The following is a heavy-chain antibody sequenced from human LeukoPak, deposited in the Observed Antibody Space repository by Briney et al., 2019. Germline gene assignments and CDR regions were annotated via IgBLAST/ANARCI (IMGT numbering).Heavy chain of an antibody. CDR3: VSSRRYYGTFDY. CDR1: GFTFDEYA. D-gene: IGHD1-26*01. J-gene: IGHJ4*02. CDR2: ISWNDGTI. V-gene: IGHV3-9*01. Sequence: PGRSLRLSRAASGFTFDEYAMHWVRQAPGKGLEWVSGISWNDGTIGYADSVKGRFTISRDNAKNSLFVQMNSLRAEDTAFYYCVSSRRYYGTFDYWGQGTLVTVSS.